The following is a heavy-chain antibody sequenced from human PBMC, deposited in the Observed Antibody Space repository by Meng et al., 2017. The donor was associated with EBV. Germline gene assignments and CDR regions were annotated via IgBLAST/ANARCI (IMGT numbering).Heavy chain of an antibody. Sequence: QVHLQQWGAGLLKPSETLSLTCAVYGGSFSGYYWSWIRQPPGKGLEWIGEINHSGSTNYNPSLKIRVTISVDTSKNQFSLKLSSVTAADTAVYYCARGGGNRGGIVGATYRLNWFDPWGQGTLVTVDS. J-gene: IGHJ5*02. D-gene: IGHD1-26*01. CDR3: ARGGGNRGGIVGATYRLNWFDP. CDR2: INHSGST. CDR1: GGSFSGYY. V-gene: IGHV4-34*01.